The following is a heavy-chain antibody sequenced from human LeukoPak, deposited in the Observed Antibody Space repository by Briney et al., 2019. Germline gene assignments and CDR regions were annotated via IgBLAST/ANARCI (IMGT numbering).Heavy chain of an antibody. Sequence: SETLSLTCAVSGGSISSSNWWSWVRQPPGKGLEWIGEIYHSGSTNYNPSLKSRVTISVDKSKNQFSLKLSSVTAAGTAVYYCSLAMGSRYSYGHRLFDYWGQGTLVTVSS. V-gene: IGHV4-4*02. CDR2: IYHSGST. CDR1: GGSISSSNW. D-gene: IGHD5-18*01. CDR3: SLAMGSRYSYGHRLFDY. J-gene: IGHJ4*02.